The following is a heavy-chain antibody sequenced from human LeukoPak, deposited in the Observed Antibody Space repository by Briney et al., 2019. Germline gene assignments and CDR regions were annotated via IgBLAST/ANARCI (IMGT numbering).Heavy chain of an antibody. D-gene: IGHD6-19*01. Sequence: SETLSLTCTVSGGSISSGSYYWSWIRQPAGKGLEWIGRIYTSGSTNYNPSLKSRVTISVDTSKNQFSLKLSSVTAADTAVYCCAREGMSSGWYPGGYYYYYMDVWGKGTTVTISS. V-gene: IGHV4-61*02. CDR3: AREGMSSGWYPGGYYYYYMDV. CDR1: GGSISSGSYY. J-gene: IGHJ6*03. CDR2: IYTSGST.